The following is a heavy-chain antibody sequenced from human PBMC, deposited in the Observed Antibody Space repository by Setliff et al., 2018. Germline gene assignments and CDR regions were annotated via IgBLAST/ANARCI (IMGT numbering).Heavy chain of an antibody. CDR2: ISAYNGNT. V-gene: IGHV1-18*01. D-gene: IGHD2-8*01. J-gene: IGHJ4*02. CDR1: GYTFISYG. Sequence: ASVKVSCKASGYTFISYGISWVRQAPGQGLEWMGWISAYNGNTNYAQKLQGRVTMTTDTSTSTVYMELRSLRSDDTAVYYCARGAAYCTNGVCDRNYFDYWGQGTLVTVSS. CDR3: ARGAAYCTNGVCDRNYFDY.